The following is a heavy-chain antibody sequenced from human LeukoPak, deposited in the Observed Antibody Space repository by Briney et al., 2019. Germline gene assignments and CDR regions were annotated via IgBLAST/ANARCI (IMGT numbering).Heavy chain of an antibody. CDR2: IIPIFGTA. CDR3: ARGRVGRARGAILSYYYYMDV. Sequence: ASVKVSCKASGGTFSSYAISWVRQAPGQGLEWMGGIIPIFGTANYAQKFQGRVTITTDESTSTAYMELSSLRSEDTAVYYCARGRVGRARGAILSYYYYMDVWGKGTTVTVSS. D-gene: IGHD3-10*01. J-gene: IGHJ6*03. CDR1: GGTFSSYA. V-gene: IGHV1-69*05.